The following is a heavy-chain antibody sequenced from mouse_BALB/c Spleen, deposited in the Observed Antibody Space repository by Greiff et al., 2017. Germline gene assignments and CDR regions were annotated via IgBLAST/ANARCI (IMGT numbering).Heavy chain of an antibody. V-gene: IGHV5-12-1*01. D-gene: IGHD2-1*01. CDR3: ARHRDGNYPDALDY. CDR2: ISSGGGST. Sequence: EVHLVESGGGLVKPGGSLKLSCAASGFAFSSYDMSWVRQTPEKRLEWVADISSGGGSTYYPDTVKGRFTISRDNAKNTLYLQMSSLKSADTAMYYCARHRDGNYPDALDYWGQGTSVTVSS. CDR1: GFAFSSYD. J-gene: IGHJ4*01.